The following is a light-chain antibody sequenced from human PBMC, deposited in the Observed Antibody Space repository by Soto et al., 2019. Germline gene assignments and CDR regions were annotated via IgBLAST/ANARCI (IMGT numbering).Light chain of an antibody. CDR1: SSDVGGYNY. J-gene: IGLJ2*01. CDR3: QSYDSSLSGPHVV. Sequence: QSALTQPASVSGSPGQSITISCTGTSSDVGGYNYVSWYQQHPGKAPKLMIYDVSNRPSGVSNRFSGSKSGTSASLAITGLQAEDEADYYCQSYDSSLSGPHVVFGGGTKLTVL. V-gene: IGLV2-14*01. CDR2: DVS.